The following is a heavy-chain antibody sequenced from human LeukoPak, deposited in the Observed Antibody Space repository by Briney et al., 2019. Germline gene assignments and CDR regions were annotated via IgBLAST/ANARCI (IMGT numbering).Heavy chain of an antibody. J-gene: IGHJ4*02. CDR2: IYYSGGT. CDR1: GGSISSHY. V-gene: IGHV4-59*11. D-gene: IGHD1-26*01. Sequence: PSETLSLTCTVSGGSISSHYWSWIRQPPGKGLEWIGYIYYSGGTNYNPSLKSQVTISVDTSKNQFSLKLSSVTAADTAVYYCARDRASGSYYDYWGQGTLVTVSS. CDR3: ARDRASGSYYDY.